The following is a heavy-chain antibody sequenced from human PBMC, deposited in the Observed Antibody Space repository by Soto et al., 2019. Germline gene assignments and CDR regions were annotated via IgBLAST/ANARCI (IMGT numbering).Heavy chain of an antibody. V-gene: IGHV5-51*01. CDR1: GYSFTSYW. CDR3: ARHHGSPGSYFGMDV. J-gene: IGHJ6*02. CDR2: IYPGDSDT. D-gene: IGHD6-13*01. Sequence: GESLKISCKGSGYSFTSYWINWVRQMPGKGLEWMGIIYPGDSDTRYSPSFQGQVTISADKSISTAYLQWRSLKASDTAMYYCARHHGSPGSYFGMDVWGQGTTVTVSS.